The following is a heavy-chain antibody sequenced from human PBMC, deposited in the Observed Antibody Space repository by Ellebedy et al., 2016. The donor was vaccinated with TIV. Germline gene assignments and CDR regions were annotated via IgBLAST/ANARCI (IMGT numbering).Heavy chain of an antibody. CDR1: GGSFSGYY. CDR2: INHSGST. CDR3: ARGGYFDWFDY. V-gene: IGHV4-34*01. Sequence: SETLSLXXAVYGGSFSGYYWSWIRQPPGKGLEWIGEINHSGSTNYNPSLKSRVTISVDTSKNQFSLKLSSVTAADTAVYYCARGGYFDWFDYWGQGTLVTVSS. D-gene: IGHD3-9*01. J-gene: IGHJ4*02.